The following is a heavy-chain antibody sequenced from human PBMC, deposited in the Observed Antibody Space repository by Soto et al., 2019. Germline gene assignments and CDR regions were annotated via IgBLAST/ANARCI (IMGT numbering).Heavy chain of an antibody. CDR1: GITFSNYA. CDR3: AKDPDRYDYVWGTYRYIDH. CDR2: ISTSGGRP. V-gene: IGHV3-23*01. D-gene: IGHD3-16*02. J-gene: IGHJ4*02. Sequence: EVQLLESGGGLVQPGGSLRLSCTASGITFSNYAMSWVRQAPRKGLEWVSSISTSGGRPYYADSVKGRFTISRDNSKNTLYLQMNSLRVEDTAVYYCAKDPDRYDYVWGTYRYIDHWGRGTLVTVSS.